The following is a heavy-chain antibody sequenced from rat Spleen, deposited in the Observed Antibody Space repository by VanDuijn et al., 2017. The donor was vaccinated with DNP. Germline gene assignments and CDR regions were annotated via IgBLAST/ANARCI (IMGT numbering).Heavy chain of an antibody. CDR1: GFTFNNYW. D-gene: IGHD1-6*01. V-gene: IGHV5-31*01. CDR2: ITNPGGST. CDR3: TRESILRIIRGFDY. Sequence: EVQLVESGGGLVQPGRSLKLSCVASGFTFNNYWMTWIRQAPGKGLEWVASITNPGGSTYYPDSVKGRFTISRDNAKSTLYLQMNSLRSEDTATYYCTRESILRIIRGFDYWGQGVMVTVSS. J-gene: IGHJ2*01.